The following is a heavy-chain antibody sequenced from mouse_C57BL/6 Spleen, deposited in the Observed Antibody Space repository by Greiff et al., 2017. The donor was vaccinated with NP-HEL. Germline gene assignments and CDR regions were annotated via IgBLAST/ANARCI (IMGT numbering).Heavy chain of an antibody. V-gene: IGHV14-3*01. Sequence: VQLQPSVAELVRPGASVKLSCTASGFDIKNTYMHWVKQRPEQGLEWIGRLDPANGNTNYAPQFQGKATITADPSSNSPSLQLSSLTSEDTASYYCARYRDSTTVVATDYGGQGTTLTVSS. CDR2: LDPANGNT. D-gene: IGHD1-1*01. J-gene: IGHJ2*01. CDR3: ARYRDSTTVVATDY. CDR1: GFDIKNTY.